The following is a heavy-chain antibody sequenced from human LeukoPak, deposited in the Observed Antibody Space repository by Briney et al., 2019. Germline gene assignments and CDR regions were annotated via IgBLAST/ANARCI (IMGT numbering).Heavy chain of an antibody. CDR1: GGTFSSYA. V-gene: IGHV1-69*05. CDR3: AREAVEGEVYAIRKLYDM. J-gene: IGHJ3*02. Sequence: SVKVSCKASGGTFSSYAISWVRQAPGQGLEWMGGIIPIFGTANSAQKFQGRVTITTDESTNTAYMELSSLRSEDTAVYYCAREAVEGEVYAIRKLYDMWGQGTMVTVSS. D-gene: IGHD2-8*01. CDR2: IIPIFGTA.